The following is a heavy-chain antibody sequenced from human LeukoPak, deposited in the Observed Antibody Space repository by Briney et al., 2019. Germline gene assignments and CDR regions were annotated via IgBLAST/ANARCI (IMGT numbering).Heavy chain of an antibody. Sequence: SETLSLTCAVYGGSFSGYYWSWIRQPPGKGLEWIGEINHSGSTNYNPSLKSRVTISVDTSKNQFSLKLSSVTAADTAVYYCARRASGSSGRQLDYWGQGTLVTVSS. CDR1: GGSFSGYY. D-gene: IGHD6-13*01. CDR3: ARRASGSSGRQLDY. CDR2: INHSGST. V-gene: IGHV4-34*01. J-gene: IGHJ4*02.